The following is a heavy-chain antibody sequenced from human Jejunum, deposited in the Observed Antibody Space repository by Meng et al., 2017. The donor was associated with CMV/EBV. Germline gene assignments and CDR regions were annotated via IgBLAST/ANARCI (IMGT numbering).Heavy chain of an antibody. CDR1: FPFNNYA. V-gene: IGHV3-23*01. D-gene: IGHD3-10*01. CDR2: IGDSGDRT. Sequence: FPFNNYAMNWVRQAPGKELQWVSAIGDSGDRTYYADSEKGRFTISRDNSKNTLYLQMNSLRAEDTAVYYCARGGVKVYYFNAMDVWGQGTPVTVSS. CDR3: ARGGVKVYYFNAMDV. J-gene: IGHJ6*02.